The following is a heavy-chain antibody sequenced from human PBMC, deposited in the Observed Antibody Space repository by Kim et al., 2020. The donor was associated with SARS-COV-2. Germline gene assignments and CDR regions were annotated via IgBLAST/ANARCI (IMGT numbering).Heavy chain of an antibody. CDR3: ARTTVAGGYDAFDI. D-gene: IGHD3-16*01. Sequence: SETLSLTCAVYGGSFSGYYWSWIRQPPGKGLEWIGEINHSGSTNYNPSLKSRVTISVDTSKNQFSLKLSSVTAADTAVYYCARTTVAGGYDAFDIWGQGTMVTVSS. V-gene: IGHV4-34*01. CDR2: INHSGST. J-gene: IGHJ3*02. CDR1: GGSFSGYY.